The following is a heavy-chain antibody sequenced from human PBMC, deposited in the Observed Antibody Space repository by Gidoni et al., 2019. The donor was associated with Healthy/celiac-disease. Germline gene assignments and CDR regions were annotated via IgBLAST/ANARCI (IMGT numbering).Heavy chain of an antibody. Sequence: EVQLVETGGGLVKPGGSLRLSCQASAVSFRTLSKNWVRQDPGTGLEWVLSISSSSRDIYYADAVKGQFTISRDNAKNSLYLQMNSLRAEDTAVYYCAREVVVPAAPYYYYGMDVWGQGTTVTVSS. CDR3: AREVVVPAAPYYYYGMDV. V-gene: IGHV3-21*01. J-gene: IGHJ6*02. CDR1: AVSFRTLS. CDR2: ISSSSRDI. D-gene: IGHD2-2*01.